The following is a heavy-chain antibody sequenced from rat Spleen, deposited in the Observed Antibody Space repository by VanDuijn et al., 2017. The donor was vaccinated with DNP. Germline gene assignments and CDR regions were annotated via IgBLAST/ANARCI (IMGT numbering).Heavy chain of an antibody. CDR1: GFNFNGYW. CDR2: INKESGTI. Sequence: EVKLVESGGGLVQPGRSLKLSCAASGFNFNGYWMGWVRQAPGKGLEWIGEINKESGTIIYSPSLKDKFTISRDNAQNTLYLQMNKLGSEDTAIYHCAKGPNYGGYSDFFDYWGQGVMVTVSS. D-gene: IGHD1-11*01. V-gene: IGHV4-2*01. J-gene: IGHJ2*01. CDR3: AKGPNYGGYSDFFDY.